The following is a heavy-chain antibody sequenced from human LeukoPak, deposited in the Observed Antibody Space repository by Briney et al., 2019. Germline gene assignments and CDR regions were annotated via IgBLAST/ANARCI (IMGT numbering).Heavy chain of an antibody. Sequence: SETLSLTCTVSGGSISGYFWSWIRQPAGKGLEWIGRIYSSGSNNYNPSLKSRVTMSLDTSKNHLSLNLSSVTAADTAVYYCARGGTMTTVPLWGQGTLVTVSS. D-gene: IGHD4-17*01. V-gene: IGHV4-4*07. CDR3: ARGGTMTTVPL. J-gene: IGHJ4*02. CDR2: IYSSGSN. CDR1: GGSISGYF.